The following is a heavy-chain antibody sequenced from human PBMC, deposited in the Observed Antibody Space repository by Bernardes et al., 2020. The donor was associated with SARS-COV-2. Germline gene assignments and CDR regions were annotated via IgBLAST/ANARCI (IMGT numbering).Heavy chain of an antibody. J-gene: IGHJ5*02. Sequence: AGVKVSCKVSGYTLTELSMHWVRQAPGKGLEWMGGFDPEDGETIYAQKFQGRVTMTEDTSTDTAYMELSSLRSEDTAVYYCATSPPYGDRWFDPWGQGTLVTVSS. CDR3: ATSPPYGDRWFDP. V-gene: IGHV1-24*01. D-gene: IGHD4-17*01. CDR1: GYTLTELS. CDR2: FDPEDGET.